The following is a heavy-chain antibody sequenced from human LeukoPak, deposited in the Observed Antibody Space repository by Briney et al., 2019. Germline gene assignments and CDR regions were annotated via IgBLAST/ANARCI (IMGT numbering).Heavy chain of an antibody. V-gene: IGHV3-7*05. D-gene: IGHD6-19*01. Sequence: PGGSLRLSCAASGFTFSDYWMTWFRQAPGKGLEWVAAIKFDGSDRYYVDSVKGRFAISRDNAKNSLSLQMDSLRDEDTAVYYCARGSGWCDYWGQGTLVAFSS. CDR2: IKFDGSDR. CDR3: ARGSGWCDY. CDR1: GFTFSDYW. J-gene: IGHJ4*02.